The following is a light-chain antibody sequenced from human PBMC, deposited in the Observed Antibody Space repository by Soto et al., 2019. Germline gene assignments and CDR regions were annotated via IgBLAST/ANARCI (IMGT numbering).Light chain of an antibody. CDR3: SSYTSSTIL. Sequence: QSVLTQPASVSGSPGQSIIISCTGTSSDADAYNYVSWYQHHPGKAPKLLMYDVSNRPSGISNRFSGSKSGNTASLTISGLQPEDEADYFCSSYTSSTILFGGGTQLTVL. CDR2: DVS. V-gene: IGLV2-14*03. J-gene: IGLJ2*01. CDR1: SSDADAYNY.